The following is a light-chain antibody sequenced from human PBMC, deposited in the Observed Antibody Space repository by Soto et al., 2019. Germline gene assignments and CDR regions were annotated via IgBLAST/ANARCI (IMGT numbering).Light chain of an antibody. CDR3: QQYGSYRP. V-gene: IGKV3-20*01. J-gene: IGKJ1*01. Sequence: EIVLTQSPGTLSLSPGERAALSCRASQSVSSSYLAWYQQKPGQAPRLLIYGASSRATGIPDRFSGSGSGTDFTLTISRLEPEDFAVYYCQQYGSYRPFGQGTKV. CDR1: QSVSSSY. CDR2: GAS.